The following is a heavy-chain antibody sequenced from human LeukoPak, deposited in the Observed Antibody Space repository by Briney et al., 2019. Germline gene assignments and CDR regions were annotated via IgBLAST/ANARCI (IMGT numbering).Heavy chain of an antibody. V-gene: IGHV3-33*01. CDR2: IWYDGSNK. CDR1: RFTFSSYA. D-gene: IGHD3-10*01. J-gene: IGHJ3*02. CDR3: ARSGSGSYAFDI. Sequence: GRSLRLSCAASRFTFSSYAMHWVRQAPGKGLEWVAVIWYDGSNKYYAGSVKGRFTISRDNSKNTLYLQMNSLRAEDTAVYYCARSGSGSYAFDIWGQGTMVTISS.